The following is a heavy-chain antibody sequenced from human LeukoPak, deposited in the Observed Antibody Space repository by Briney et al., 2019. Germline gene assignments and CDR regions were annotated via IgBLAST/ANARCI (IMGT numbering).Heavy chain of an antibody. CDR1: GFTFTIFG. CDR3: ARTYDFGRGPPGDAFDN. Sequence: GGSLRLSCAASGFTFTIFGLNWVRQAPGKGPEWVSYVDARSGITYYADSVQGRFTISRDNAKESVFLQMNSLRADDTAVYYCARTYDFGRGPPGDAFDNWGPGTLVIVSS. D-gene: IGHD3-3*01. V-gene: IGHV3-48*01. J-gene: IGHJ3*02. CDR2: VDARSGIT.